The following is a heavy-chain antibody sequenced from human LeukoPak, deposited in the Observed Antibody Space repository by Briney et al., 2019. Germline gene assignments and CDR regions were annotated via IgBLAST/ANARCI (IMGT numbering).Heavy chain of an antibody. J-gene: IGHJ4*02. CDR3: ARASSWYYHFDY. D-gene: IGHD6-13*01. Sequence: GGSLRLSCAASGFTFSSYWMHWVRQAPGKGLVWVSRINSDGSSTSYADSVKGRFTISRDNAKNTLYLQMNSLRAEDTAVYYCARASSWYYHFDYWGQGTLVTVSS. CDR1: GFTFSSYW. CDR2: INSDGSST. V-gene: IGHV3-74*01.